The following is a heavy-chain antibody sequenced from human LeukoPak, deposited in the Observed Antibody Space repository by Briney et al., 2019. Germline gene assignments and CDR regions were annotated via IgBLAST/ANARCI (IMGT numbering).Heavy chain of an antibody. CDR1: GFTFSSYS. D-gene: IGHD3-3*02. J-gene: IGHJ6*03. CDR2: ISSSSSTI. V-gene: IGHV3-48*01. CDR3: ARAMLDPAFYYYYYYMDV. Sequence: PGGSLRLSRAASGFTFSSYSMNWVRQAPGKGLEWVSYISSSSSTIYYADSVKGRFSISRDNAKNSLYLQMNSLRAEDTAVYYCARAMLDPAFYYYYYYMDVWGKGTTVTISS.